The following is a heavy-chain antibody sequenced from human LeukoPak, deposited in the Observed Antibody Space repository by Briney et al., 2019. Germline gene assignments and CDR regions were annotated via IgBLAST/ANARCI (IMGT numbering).Heavy chain of an antibody. CDR2: INPNSGDK. CDR3: ARTLLVVAAPRGGYYYGMDV. D-gene: IGHD2-15*01. J-gene: IGHJ6*02. Sequence: ASVKVSCKASGYTFTGCYMHWVRQAPGQGLEWMGWINPNSGDKNYAQNLQGRVTMTRDTSISTAYMELSRLRSDDTAVYYCARTLLVVAAPRGGYYYGMDVWGQGTTVTVSS. V-gene: IGHV1-2*02. CDR1: GYTFTGCY.